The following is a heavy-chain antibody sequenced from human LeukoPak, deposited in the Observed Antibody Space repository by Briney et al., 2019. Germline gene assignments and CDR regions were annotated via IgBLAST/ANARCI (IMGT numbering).Heavy chain of an antibody. J-gene: IGHJ4*02. D-gene: IGHD2-21*01. CDR3: ARLQGDSTAVFDY. Sequence: SETLSLTCTVSGGSISGDYWSWIRQPPGKGLKWVGYIHYTGRTNYNPSLKSRVTVSVDTSKNQFSLKLSSVTAADTAVYYCARLQGDSTAVFDYWGQGTLVTVSS. V-gene: IGHV4-59*01. CDR1: GGSISGDY. CDR2: IHYTGRT.